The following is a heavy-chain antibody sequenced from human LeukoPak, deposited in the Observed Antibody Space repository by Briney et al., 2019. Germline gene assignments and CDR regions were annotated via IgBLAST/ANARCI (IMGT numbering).Heavy chain of an antibody. CDR2: INPNSGGT. CDR1: GYTFTGYY. CDR3: ARAVQYQLFDGGAFDI. V-gene: IGHV1-2*02. Sequence: GASVKVSCKASGYTFTGYYMHWVRQAPGQGGEGRGWINPNSGGTTYAQKFQGRVTMTRDTSISTAYMQLSRLRSHDTAVYYCARAVQYQLFDGGAFDIWGQGTMVTVSS. J-gene: IGHJ3*02. D-gene: IGHD2-2*01.